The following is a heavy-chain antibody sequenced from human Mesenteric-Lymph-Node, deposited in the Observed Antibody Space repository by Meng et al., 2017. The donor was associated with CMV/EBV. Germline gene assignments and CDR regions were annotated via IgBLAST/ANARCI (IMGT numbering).Heavy chain of an antibody. D-gene: IGHD3-3*01. CDR2: ISTDESTT. CDR3: ALADFWSGYYTV. Sequence: SCAASGFTFSNYWMHWVRQRPGRGLVWVSRISTDESTTTYADSVKGRFTISRDNAKNTLYLQMNSLRAEDTAVYYCALADFWSGYYTVWGQGTLVTVSS. V-gene: IGHV3-74*03. CDR1: GFTFSNYW. J-gene: IGHJ4*02.